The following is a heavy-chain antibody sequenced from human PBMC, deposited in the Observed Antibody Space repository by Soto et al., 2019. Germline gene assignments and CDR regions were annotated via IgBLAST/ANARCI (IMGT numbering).Heavy chain of an antibody. CDR3: ARGHTYSYGGTIFYYGMDV. Sequence: QVQLVQSGAEVKKPGSSVKVSCKASGGTFSSYAISWVRQAPGQGLEWMGGIIPIFGTANYAQKFQGRVTITADESTSTDYMELSSLRSEDTAVYYCARGHTYSYGGTIFYYGMDVWGQGTTVTVSS. V-gene: IGHV1-69*01. CDR2: IIPIFGTA. D-gene: IGHD5-18*01. CDR1: GGTFSSYA. J-gene: IGHJ6*02.